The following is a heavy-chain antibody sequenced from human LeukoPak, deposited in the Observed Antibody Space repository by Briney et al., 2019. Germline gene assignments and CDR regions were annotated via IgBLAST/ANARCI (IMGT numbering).Heavy chain of an antibody. CDR1: GFTLSTNA. J-gene: IGHJ4*02. D-gene: IGHD5-24*01. CDR2: ISGSGAST. Sequence: QTGGSLRLSCLTSGFTLSTNAMSWVRQAPGKGLEWISGISGSGASTYYADSVKGRFTISRDDSRNTLYLQMNSLRDEDTAVYYCARASFQRWLQLGGDWGQGTLVTVSS. CDR3: ARASFQRWLQLGGD. V-gene: IGHV3-23*01.